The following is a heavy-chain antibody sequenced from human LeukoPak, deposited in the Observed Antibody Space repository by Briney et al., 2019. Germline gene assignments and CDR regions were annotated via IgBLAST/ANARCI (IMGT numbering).Heavy chain of an antibody. J-gene: IGHJ4*02. CDR3: ARDRGYCSSTSCYPFDY. Sequence: PSGTLSLTCAVSGGSISSSNWWSWVRQPPGKGLEWIGEIYHSGSTNYNPSLKSRVTISVDKSKNQFSLKLSSVTAADTAVYYCARDRGYCSSTSCYPFDYWGQGTLVTVSS. V-gene: IGHV4-4*02. CDR1: GGSISSSNW. D-gene: IGHD2-2*01. CDR2: IYHSGST.